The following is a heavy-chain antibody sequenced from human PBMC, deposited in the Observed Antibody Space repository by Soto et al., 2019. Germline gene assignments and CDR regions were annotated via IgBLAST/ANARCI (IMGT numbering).Heavy chain of an antibody. CDR3: AIATYSSPYFFFEY. CDR2: INPTGGST. J-gene: IGHJ4*02. Sequence: DSVKGSCKAAAYTFATYYMHWVRQAPGQGLEWMGIINPTGGSTNYAQRFQGRVTMTWDTSTSTVYKELSSLRSDETAVYYCAIATYSSPYFFFEYWGQGT. CDR1: AYTFATYY. V-gene: IGHV1-46*01. D-gene: IGHD6-19*01.